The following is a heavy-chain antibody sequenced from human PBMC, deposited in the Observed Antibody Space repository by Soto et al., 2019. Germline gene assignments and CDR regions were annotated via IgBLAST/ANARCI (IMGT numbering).Heavy chain of an antibody. CDR3: ARKTYYYDSSGYYYPYWFDP. CDR2: IYPGDSGT. V-gene: IGHV5-51*01. J-gene: IGHJ5*02. CDR1: GYSFTSYW. D-gene: IGHD3-22*01. Sequence: GESLKISCKGSGYSFTSYWIGWVRQMPGKGLEWMGIIYPGDSGTRYSPSFQGQVTISADKSISTAYLQWSSLKASDTAMYYCARKTYYYDSSGYYYPYWFDPWGQGTLVTVSS.